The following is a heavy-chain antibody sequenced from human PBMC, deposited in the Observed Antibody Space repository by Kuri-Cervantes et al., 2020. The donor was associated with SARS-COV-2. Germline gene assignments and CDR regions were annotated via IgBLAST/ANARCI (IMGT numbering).Heavy chain of an antibody. D-gene: IGHD2-2*01. V-gene: IGHV3-13*01. Sequence: GESLKFSCAASGFTFSDYYLCWVHQATGKGQERVSANGHVGDTYYAGSVKGRFTISRENAKNSLNLQTNSLRAEDTAVYYCVRVGTAESWGAFDIWGQGTMVTVSS. CDR3: VRVGTAESWGAFDI. J-gene: IGHJ3*02. CDR1: GFTFSDYY. CDR2: NGHVGDT.